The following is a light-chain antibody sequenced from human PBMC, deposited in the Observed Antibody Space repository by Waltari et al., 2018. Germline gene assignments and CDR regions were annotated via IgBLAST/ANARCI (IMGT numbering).Light chain of an antibody. CDR1: QSVGST. Sequence: NMLTQPPGTQCLSPGGRATRSCRASQSVGSTLAWYQQKPGQPPRPLIYGASSRATGIPDRFSGSGSGTDFSLTIGRLEPEDFAVYYCQHYVRLPATFGQGTKVEIK. J-gene: IGKJ1*01. CDR2: GAS. V-gene: IGKV3-20*01. CDR3: QHYVRLPAT.